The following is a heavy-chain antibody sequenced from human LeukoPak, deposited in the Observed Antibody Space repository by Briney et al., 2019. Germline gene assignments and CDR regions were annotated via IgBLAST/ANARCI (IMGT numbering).Heavy chain of an antibody. V-gene: IGHV4-34*01. D-gene: IGHD5-24*01. CDR2: INHSGST. J-gene: IGHJ4*02. Sequence: SETLSLTCAVYGGSFSGYYWSWIRQPPGKGLERIGEINHSGSTNYNPSLKSRVTISVDTSKNQFSLKLSSVTAADTAVYYCARGGKDGYNAFDYWGQGTLVTVSS. CDR1: GGSFSGYY. CDR3: ARGGKDGYNAFDY.